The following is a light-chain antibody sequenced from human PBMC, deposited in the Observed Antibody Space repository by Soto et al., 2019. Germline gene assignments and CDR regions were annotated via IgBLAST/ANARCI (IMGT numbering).Light chain of an antibody. CDR2: DVA. J-gene: IGLJ1*01. CDR3: GSYTTSSTYV. Sequence: QSVLTQPASVSGSPGQPITISCTGTSTDVGRYNYVSWYQQHPGKAPKLMIYDVANRPSGVSNRFSGSKSGITASLTISGLQAEDEADYYCGSYTTSSTYVFGTGTKVTVL. V-gene: IGLV2-14*01. CDR1: STDVGRYNY.